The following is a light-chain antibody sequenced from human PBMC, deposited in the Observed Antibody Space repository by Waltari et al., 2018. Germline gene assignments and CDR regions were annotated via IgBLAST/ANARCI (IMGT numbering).Light chain of an antibody. CDR3: CSYAGSNNLGV. Sequence: QSALTQPPSASGSPGQSVTISCTGTSSDIGAYDHVSWYQQHPGKAPKLRIYEVTKRPSGVPGRFSGSKSGNTASLTVSGLQAEDEADYYCCSYAGSNNLGVFGGGTKLTVL. V-gene: IGLV2-8*01. CDR2: EVT. J-gene: IGLJ3*02. CDR1: SSDIGAYDH.